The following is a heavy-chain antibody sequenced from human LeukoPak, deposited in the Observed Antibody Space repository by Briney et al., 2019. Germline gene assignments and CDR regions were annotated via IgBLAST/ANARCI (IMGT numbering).Heavy chain of an antibody. Sequence: VASVKVSRKASGYTFTGYYMHWVRPAPGQGLEGMGWINPNSGGTNYAQKFQGRVTMTRDTSISTAYMELSRLRSDDTGVYYCARERTLTSCYDYWGQGTLVTVST. CDR3: ARERTLTSCYDY. CDR1: GYTFTGYY. D-gene: IGHD2-15*01. CDR2: INPNSGGT. J-gene: IGHJ4*02. V-gene: IGHV1-2*02.